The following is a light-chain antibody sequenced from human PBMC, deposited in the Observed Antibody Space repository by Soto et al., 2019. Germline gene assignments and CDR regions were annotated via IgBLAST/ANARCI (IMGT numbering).Light chain of an antibody. CDR2: GAS. J-gene: IGKJ1*01. Sequence: EIVLTQSPGTLSLSPGERATISCRASQSVSSCYLAWYQQKPGQAPMLLIFGASNRATGIPDRFSGSGSGTDFTLTISRLEPEDFAAYYCQQYYSPPFTFGQGTKVEIK. CDR3: QQYYSPPFT. V-gene: IGKV3-20*01. CDR1: QSVSSCY.